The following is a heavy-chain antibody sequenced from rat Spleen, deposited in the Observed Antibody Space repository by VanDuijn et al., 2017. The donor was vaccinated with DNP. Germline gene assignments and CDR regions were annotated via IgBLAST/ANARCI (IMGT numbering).Heavy chain of an antibody. D-gene: IGHD1-12*02. Sequence: EVKLVESGGGLVQPGRSLKLSCAASGFNFNDYWMGWVRQAPGKGLEWIGQINKHSSTINYIPSLKEKITISRDNAKSTLYLQMDSLRSEDTASYYCTRHQYYDGTYYNWFAYWGQGTLVTVSS. CDR2: INKHSSTI. CDR3: TRHQYYDGTYYNWFAY. J-gene: IGHJ3*01. V-gene: IGHV4-2*01. CDR1: GFNFNDYW.